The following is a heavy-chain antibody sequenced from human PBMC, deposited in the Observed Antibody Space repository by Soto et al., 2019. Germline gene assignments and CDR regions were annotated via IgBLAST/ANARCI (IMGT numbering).Heavy chain of an antibody. CDR3: ARDGLRYFDWLPTYYFDY. Sequence: PGGSLRLSCAASGFTFSSYSMNWVRQAPGKGLEWVSSISSSSSYIYYADSVKGRFTISRDNAKNSLYLQMNSLRAEDTAVYYCARDGLRYFDWLPTYYFDYWGQGTLVTVSS. CDR1: GFTFSSYS. J-gene: IGHJ4*02. CDR2: ISSSSSYI. D-gene: IGHD3-9*01. V-gene: IGHV3-21*01.